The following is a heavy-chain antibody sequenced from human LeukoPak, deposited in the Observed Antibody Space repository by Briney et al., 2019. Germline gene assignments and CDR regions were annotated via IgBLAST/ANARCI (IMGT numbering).Heavy chain of an antibody. V-gene: IGHV3-7*01. CDR1: GFTFSNYW. D-gene: IGHD4-17*01. CDR3: TRDDGRRSIDF. J-gene: IGHJ4*02. CDR2: ISQDAIEK. Sequence: GGSLRLSCAASGFTFSNYWMSWVRQAPGKGLELVAKISQDAIEKYCVDSVEGRFTISRDNAKNSLYLQMDSLRVDDTAVYYCTRDDGRRSIDFWGQGTLVTVSS.